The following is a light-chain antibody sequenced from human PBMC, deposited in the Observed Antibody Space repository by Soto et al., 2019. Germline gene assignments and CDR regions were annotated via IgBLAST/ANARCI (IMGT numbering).Light chain of an antibody. J-gene: IGLJ2*01. V-gene: IGLV2-14*01. CDR1: SSDVGGYNF. Sequence: QSALTQPASVSGSPGQSITISCTGTSSDVGGYNFVSWYQQHPGKAPRLMIYEVSDRPSGVPNRFSGSKSGDTASLTISGLQADDEADYYCSSSTSSSTLVFGGGTKLTVL. CDR3: SSSTSSSTLV. CDR2: EVS.